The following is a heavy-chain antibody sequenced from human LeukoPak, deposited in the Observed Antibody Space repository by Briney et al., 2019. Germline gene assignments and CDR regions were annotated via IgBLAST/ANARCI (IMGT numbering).Heavy chain of an antibody. V-gene: IGHV4-59*12. CDR3: SRESGAFSPFGY. Sequence: SETLSLTCTVSGDSISSYFWSWIRQPPGMGLEWIGYIYYSGNTNYNPSLKSRVTMSLDRSKNHLSLTLTSVTAADTAVYYCSRESGAFSPFGYWGQGTLVTVSS. CDR2: IYYSGNT. D-gene: IGHD1-26*01. J-gene: IGHJ4*02. CDR1: GDSISSYF.